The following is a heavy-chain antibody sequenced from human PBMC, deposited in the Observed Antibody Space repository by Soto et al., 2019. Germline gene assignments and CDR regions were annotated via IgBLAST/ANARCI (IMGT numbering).Heavy chain of an antibody. Sequence: GGSLRLSCAASGFTVSSKYMSWVRQAPGKGLEWVSLIQSGGPTYYADSVKGRFTISRDTSENTLHLQMDSLRAEDTAVYYCARDDVLCDGGRCYGGGHWFDPWGQGTMVTVSS. J-gene: IGHJ5*02. CDR1: GFTVSSKY. CDR2: IQSGGPT. D-gene: IGHD2-15*01. V-gene: IGHV3-66*01. CDR3: ARDDVLCDGGRCYGGGHWFDP.